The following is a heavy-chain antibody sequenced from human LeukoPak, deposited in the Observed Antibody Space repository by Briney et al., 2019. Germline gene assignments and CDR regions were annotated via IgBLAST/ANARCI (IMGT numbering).Heavy chain of an antibody. V-gene: IGHV3-74*01. J-gene: IGHJ4*02. D-gene: IGHD6-19*01. Sequence: GGSLRLSCAASGFTFSSNWMHWVRQGPRKGLVWVSRINSDGSSTNYADSVKGRFTISRDNAKNTLYLQMNSLRAEDTAVYYCAKAGGSAWYEYWGQGSLVTVSS. CDR3: AKAGGSAWYEY. CDR1: GFTFSSNW. CDR2: INSDGSST.